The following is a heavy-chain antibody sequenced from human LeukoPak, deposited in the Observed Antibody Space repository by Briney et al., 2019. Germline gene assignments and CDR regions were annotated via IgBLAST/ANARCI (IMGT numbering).Heavy chain of an antibody. J-gene: IGHJ4*02. Sequence: GRSLRLSCAASGFTFSSYGMHWVRQAPGKGLEWVAVISYDGSNKYYADSVKGRFTISRDNSKNTLYLQMNSLRAEDTAVYYCARSGRGDGYNYGYDYWGQGTLVTVSS. D-gene: IGHD5-24*01. CDR2: ISYDGSNK. CDR3: ARSGRGDGYNYGYDY. V-gene: IGHV3-30*03. CDR1: GFTFSSYG.